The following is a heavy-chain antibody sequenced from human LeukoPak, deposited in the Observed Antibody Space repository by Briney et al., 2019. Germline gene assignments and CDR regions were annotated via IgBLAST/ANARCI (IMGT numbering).Heavy chain of an antibody. CDR2: IRSKSNNYAT. CDR3: TRLRGEKASGDY. V-gene: IGHV3-73*01. CDR1: GFSFSGSA. D-gene: IGHD3-10*01. Sequence: GGSLRLSCAASGFSFSGSAVHWVRQASGKGLEWVGRIRSKSNNYATEYAVSVEGRFTISRDDSKNTVYLQMNSLKTEDTAVYYCTRLRGEKASGDYWGQGTLVTVSS. J-gene: IGHJ4*02.